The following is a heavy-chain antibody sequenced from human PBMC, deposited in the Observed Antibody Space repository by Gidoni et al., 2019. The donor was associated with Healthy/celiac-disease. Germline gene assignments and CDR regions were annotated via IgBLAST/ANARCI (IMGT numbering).Heavy chain of an antibody. V-gene: IGHV3-33*01. Sequence: QVQLVESGGGVGQPGRSLRLYCAAPGFTFSSYGMRWVRQAPGKGLEWVAVRWYDGSNKYYADSVKGRFTISRDNSKNTLYLQMNSLRAEDTAVYYCAREGGPAALDVWGKGTTVTVSS. CDR3: AREGGPAALDV. CDR2: RWYDGSNK. J-gene: IGHJ6*04. D-gene: IGHD6-25*01. CDR1: GFTFSSYG.